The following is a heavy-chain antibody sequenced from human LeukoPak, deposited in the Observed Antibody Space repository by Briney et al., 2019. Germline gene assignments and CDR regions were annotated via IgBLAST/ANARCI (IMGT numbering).Heavy chain of an antibody. D-gene: IGHD3-10*01. CDR1: GFTFSDAC. V-gene: IGHV3-15*01. CDR3: SGSKWAKIDY. CDR2: IKRKRDGGTT. Sequence: GGSLRLSCAVSGFTFSDACMTWVRQAPGEGLEWVGSIKRKRDGGTTDYAAPVRDRFTISRDDSKSTLYLQMNSLKIEDTGVYYCSGSKWAKIDYWGQGVLVTVSS. J-gene: IGHJ4*02.